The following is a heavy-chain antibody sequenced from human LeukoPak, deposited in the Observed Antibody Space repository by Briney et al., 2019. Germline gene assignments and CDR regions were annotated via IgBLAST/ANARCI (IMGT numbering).Heavy chain of an antibody. CDR2: INPSGGST. J-gene: IGHJ4*02. Sequence: ASVKVSCKASGYTFTSYYMHWVRQAPGQGLEWMGIINPSGGSTSYAQKFQGRVTMTRDTSTSTAYMELSSLRSEDTAVYYCARDTPGIAVAGTLDYWGQGTLVTVSS. CDR3: ARDTPGIAVAGTLDY. D-gene: IGHD6-19*01. V-gene: IGHV1-46*01. CDR1: GYTFTSYY.